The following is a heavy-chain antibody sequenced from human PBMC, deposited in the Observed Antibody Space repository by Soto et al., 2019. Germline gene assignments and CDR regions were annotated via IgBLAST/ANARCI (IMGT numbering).Heavy chain of an antibody. Sequence: QVQLVESGGGVVQPGRSLRLSCAASGFTFSSYAMHWVRQALGKGLEWVAVISYDGSNKYYADSVKGRFTISRDNSKNTLYLQMNSLRAEDTAVYYCARGRRRDGYNFKGLDYWGQGTLVTVSS. D-gene: IGHD5-12*01. CDR1: GFTFSSYA. CDR3: ARGRRRDGYNFKGLDY. J-gene: IGHJ4*02. V-gene: IGHV3-30-3*01. CDR2: ISYDGSNK.